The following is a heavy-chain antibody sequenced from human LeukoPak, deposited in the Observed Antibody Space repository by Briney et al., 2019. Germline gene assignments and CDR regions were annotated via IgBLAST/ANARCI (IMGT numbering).Heavy chain of an antibody. V-gene: IGHV1-46*01. Sequence: ASVKVSYKASGYTFTSYYMHWVRQAPGQGLEWMGIINPSGGSTSYAQKFQGRVTMTRDMSTSTVYMELSSLRSEDTAVYYCARDLGYCSSTSCNPDYWGQGTLVTVSS. CDR1: GYTFTSYY. D-gene: IGHD2-2*01. J-gene: IGHJ4*02. CDR2: INPSGGST. CDR3: ARDLGYCSSTSCNPDY.